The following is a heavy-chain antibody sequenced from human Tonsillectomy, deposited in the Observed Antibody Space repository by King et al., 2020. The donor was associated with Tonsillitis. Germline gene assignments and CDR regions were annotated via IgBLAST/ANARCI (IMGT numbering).Heavy chain of an antibody. J-gene: IGHJ4*02. CDR2: IRNDETIK. V-gene: IGHV3-30*02. Sequence: EQLVQSGGGVGQPGGSLRLSCAASGFSFSDYAMHWVRQAPGKGLEWVAFIRNDETIKYYADSVKGRFTISRDNSKNTLYLQMNSLRDDDTAMYYCAKEESSRSPFAFWGQGTLVTVSS. CDR3: AKEESSRSPFAF. D-gene: IGHD3-10*01. CDR1: GFSFSDYA.